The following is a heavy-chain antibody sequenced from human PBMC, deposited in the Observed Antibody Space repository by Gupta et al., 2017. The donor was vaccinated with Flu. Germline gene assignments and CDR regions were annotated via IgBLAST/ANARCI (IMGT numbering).Heavy chain of an antibody. CDR2: INSEGRRT. CDR1: GFTFSSYW. D-gene: IGHD5-24*01. J-gene: IGHJ4*02. CDR3: ATSRTFDY. Sequence: EVQLVESGGGLVQPGGSLRLSCAASGFTFSSYWMHWVRQAPGKGLVWVSRINSEGRRTSYADSVKGRVTISRENAKNTLYMKMKSLRAEDTTVDYGATSRTFDYGGQGTLVTVYS. V-gene: IGHV3-74*01.